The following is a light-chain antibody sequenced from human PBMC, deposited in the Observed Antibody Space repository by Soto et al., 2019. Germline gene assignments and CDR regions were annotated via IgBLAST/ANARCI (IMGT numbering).Light chain of an antibody. V-gene: IGKV3D-20*02. J-gene: IGKJ5*01. CDR3: QQRHMWPIT. Sequence: EIVLTQSPGTLSLSPGERATLSFRASQSLTNNYFAWYQQKPGRALRLLIDGASTRATGIPDRFSGSGSVTDFTLTISSLEPEDSAVYYCQQRHMWPITFGQGTRLEIK. CDR2: GAS. CDR1: QSLTNNY.